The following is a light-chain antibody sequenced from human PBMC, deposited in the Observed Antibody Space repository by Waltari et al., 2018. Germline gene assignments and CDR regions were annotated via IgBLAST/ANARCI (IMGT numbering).Light chain of an antibody. CDR3: SSYMDSSTLEL. CDR2: DVS. J-gene: IGLJ2*01. CDR1: SSDIGGYNY. Sequence: QSALTQPASVSGSPGQSITISCTGTSSDIGGYNYVSWYPQVPGKAPKLMIYDVSNRPAGVFGRFSGSKSGNTASLTISGLQAEDEADYFCSSYMDSSTLELFGGGTSLTVL. V-gene: IGLV2-14*03.